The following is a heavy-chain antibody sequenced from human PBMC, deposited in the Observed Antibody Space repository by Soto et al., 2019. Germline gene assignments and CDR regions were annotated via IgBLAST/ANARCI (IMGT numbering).Heavy chain of an antibody. CDR3: VRGGGGGLFDP. CDR1: GFTGGDSY. D-gene: IGHD2-15*01. CDR2: ISPGSRYP. V-gene: IGHV3-11*06. J-gene: IGHJ5*02. Sequence: GSLRLSCAGSGFTGGDSYMSWIRQAPGKGLEWLSYISPGSRYPAYADSVKGRFTISRDNAKRSLYLQMMSLTAEDTAIYYCVRGGGGGLFDPWGQGTMVTVSS.